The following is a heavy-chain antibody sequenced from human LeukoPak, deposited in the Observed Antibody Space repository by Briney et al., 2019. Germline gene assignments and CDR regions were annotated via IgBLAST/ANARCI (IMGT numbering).Heavy chain of an antibody. CDR2: ISDIGSI. D-gene: IGHD2/OR15-2a*01. Sequence: SETLSLTCTVSGGSISSYYWSWIRQPPGEGLEWIAYISDIGSINYNPSLKSRVTISLDTSKDQFSLKLSSVTAADTAVYYCAGHHPRNTVDFWGQGTLVTVSS. J-gene: IGHJ4*02. CDR3: AGHHPRNTVDF. V-gene: IGHV4-59*08. CDR1: GGSISSYY.